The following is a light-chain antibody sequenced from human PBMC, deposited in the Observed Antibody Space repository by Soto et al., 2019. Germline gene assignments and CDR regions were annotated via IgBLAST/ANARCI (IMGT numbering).Light chain of an antibody. J-gene: IGLJ3*02. CDR1: RSDVGGYNY. V-gene: IGLV2-14*01. CDR2: EVS. Sequence: QSALTQPAYVSGSRGQSITISCTGTRSDVGGYNYVSWYQQHPGKAPKLMIYEVSNRPSGVSNRFSGSKSGNTASLTISGLQAEDEADYYCSSYTSSSTRVFGGGTKLTGL. CDR3: SSYTSSSTRV.